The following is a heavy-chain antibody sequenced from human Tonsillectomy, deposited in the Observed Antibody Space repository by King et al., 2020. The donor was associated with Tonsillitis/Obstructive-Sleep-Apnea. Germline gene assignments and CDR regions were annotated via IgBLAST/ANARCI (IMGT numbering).Heavy chain of an antibody. CDR2: INHSGST. D-gene: IGHD1-7*01. CDR1: GGSFSGYY. J-gene: IGHJ6*03. CDR3: ARGPSSQHWDYYYYYYYMDV. V-gene: IGHV4-34*01. Sequence: VQLQQWGAGLLKPSETLSLTCVVYGGSFSGYYWNWIRQPPGKGLEWIGEINHSGSTNYNPSLKSRVTISVDTSKNQFSLKLSSVTAADTAVYYCARGPSSQHWDYYYYYYYMDVWGKGTTVTVSS.